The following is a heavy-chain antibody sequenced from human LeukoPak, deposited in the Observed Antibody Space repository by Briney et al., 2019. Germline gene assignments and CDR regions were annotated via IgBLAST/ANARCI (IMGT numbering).Heavy chain of an antibody. CDR1: GFTFSSYS. CDR3: AKSGVVVVIPFDY. CDR2: ISSSSSYI. V-gene: IGHV3-21*04. D-gene: IGHD3-22*01. J-gene: IGHJ4*02. Sequence: GGSPRLSCAASGFTFSSYSMNWVRQAPGKGLEWVSSISSSSSYIYYADSVKGRFTISRDNAKNSLYLQMNSLRAEDTAVYYCAKSGVVVVIPFDYWGQGTLVTVSS.